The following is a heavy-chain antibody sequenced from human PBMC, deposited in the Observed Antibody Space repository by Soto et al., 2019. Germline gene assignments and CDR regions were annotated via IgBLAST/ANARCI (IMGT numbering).Heavy chain of an antibody. CDR1: GGSISSGGYY. D-gene: IGHD3-22*01. CDR2: IYYSGST. J-gene: IGHJ6*02. CDR3: ARESPAFDYYDNGMDV. Sequence: SETLSLTCTVPGGSISSGGYYWSWIRQHPGKRLEWIGYIYYSGSTYYNPSLKSRVTISVDTSKNQFSLKLSSVTAADTAVYYCARESPAFDYYDNGMDVWGQGTTVTVSS. V-gene: IGHV4-31*03.